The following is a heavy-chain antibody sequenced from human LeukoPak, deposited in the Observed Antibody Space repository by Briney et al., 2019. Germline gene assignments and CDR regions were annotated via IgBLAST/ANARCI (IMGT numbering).Heavy chain of an antibody. CDR3: ARAFDYYDSSGLFDY. Sequence: PGGSLRLSCVASGFTVSSNYMSWVRQAPGKGLEWVSAIFSGGSTFYADSVTGRFTISRDNSKNTLYLQMNSLRAEDTAVYYCARAFDYYDSSGLFDYWGQGTLVTVSS. J-gene: IGHJ4*02. V-gene: IGHV3-53*05. CDR2: IFSGGST. CDR1: GFTVSSNY. D-gene: IGHD3-22*01.